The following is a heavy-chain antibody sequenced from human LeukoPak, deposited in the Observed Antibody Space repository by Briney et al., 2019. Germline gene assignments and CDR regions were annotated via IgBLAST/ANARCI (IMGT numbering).Heavy chain of an antibody. V-gene: IGHV4-59*01. J-gene: IGHJ2*01. CDR3: ARLWYYYDSSGYSVRYFDL. CDR2: IYYSGST. Sequence: SETLSLTCTVSGGSISRYYWSWIRQPPGKGLEWIGYIYYSGSTNYNPSLKSRVTISVDTSKNQFSLKLSSVTAADMAVYYCARLWYYYDSSGYSVRYFDLWGRGTLVTVSS. D-gene: IGHD3-22*01. CDR1: GGSISRYY.